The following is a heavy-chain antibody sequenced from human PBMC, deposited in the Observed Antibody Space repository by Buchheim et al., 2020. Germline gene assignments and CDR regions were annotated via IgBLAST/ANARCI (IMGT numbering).Heavy chain of an antibody. J-gene: IGHJ6*02. CDR3: ARSPTDYFYQYGMDV. CDR2: IDWDEDE. Sequence: QVTLRESGPALVKPTQTLTLTCSFSGFSLSTNRMCVSWMRQPPGKALEWLARIDWDEDEYYSASLRARITISKDTSRNQVVLTLTNVGPADTGTYYCARSPTDYFYQYGMDVWGQGTT. CDR1: GFSLSTNRMC. V-gene: IGHV2-70*15.